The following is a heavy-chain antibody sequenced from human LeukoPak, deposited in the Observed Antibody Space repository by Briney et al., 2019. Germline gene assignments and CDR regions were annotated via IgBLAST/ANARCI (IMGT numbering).Heavy chain of an antibody. CDR2: IKQDGSEK. D-gene: IGHD6-13*01. CDR3: ARVISSSWYGDY. Sequence: GGSLRLSCAASGFTFSSYWTSWVRQAPGKGLEWVANIKQDGSEKYYVDSVKGRFTISRDNAKNSLYLQMNSLRAEDTAVYYCARVISSSWYGDYWGQGTLVTVSS. V-gene: IGHV3-7*01. J-gene: IGHJ4*02. CDR1: GFTFSSYW.